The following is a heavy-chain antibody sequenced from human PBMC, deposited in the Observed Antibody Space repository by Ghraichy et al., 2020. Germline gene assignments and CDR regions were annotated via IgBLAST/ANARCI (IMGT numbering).Heavy chain of an antibody. CDR3: ARVGCSSGACLDGMDV. CDR1: GDSVSSNSAA. J-gene: IGHJ6*02. V-gene: IGHV6-1*01. CDR2: IFYRSNWSY. D-gene: IGHD2-15*01. Sequence: SHTLSLTCAISGDSVSSNSAAWNWIRQSPSRGLQWLGRIFYRSNWSYDYAVSVKSRLTINPDTSKNQFSLQLNSVTPEDTAVYYCARVGCSSGACLDGMDVWGQGTTVTVAS.